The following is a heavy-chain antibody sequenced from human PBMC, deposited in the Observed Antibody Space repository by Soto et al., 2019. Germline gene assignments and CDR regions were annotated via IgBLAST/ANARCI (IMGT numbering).Heavy chain of an antibody. CDR3: ARDSPYYYDSSGYWDAFDI. Sequence: PSETLSLTCTVSGGSISSYYWSWIRQPAGKGLEWIGRIYTSGSTNYNPSLKSRVTMSVDTSKNQFSLKPSSVTAADTAVYYCARDSPYYYDSSGYWDAFDIWGQGTMVTVSS. J-gene: IGHJ3*02. CDR1: GGSISSYY. D-gene: IGHD3-22*01. V-gene: IGHV4-4*07. CDR2: IYTSGST.